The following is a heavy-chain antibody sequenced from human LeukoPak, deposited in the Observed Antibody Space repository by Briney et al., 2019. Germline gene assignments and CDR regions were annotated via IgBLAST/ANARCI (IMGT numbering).Heavy chain of an antibody. Sequence: PGRSLRLSCAASGFTFSSYGMHWVRQAPGKGLEWVSAISYDGSNKYYADSVKGRFTISRDNSKNTLYLQMNSLRAEDTAVYYCAKDLGYYDSYFDYWGQGTLVTVSS. D-gene: IGHD3-22*01. V-gene: IGHV3-30*18. CDR1: GFTFSSYG. CDR2: ISYDGSNK. CDR3: AKDLGYYDSYFDY. J-gene: IGHJ4*02.